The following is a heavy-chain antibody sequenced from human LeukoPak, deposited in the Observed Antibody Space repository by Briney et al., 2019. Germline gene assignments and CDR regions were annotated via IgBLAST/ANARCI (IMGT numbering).Heavy chain of an antibody. D-gene: IGHD6-19*01. CDR3: ARISLSGWVNDH. CDR2: ISSDGSST. Sequence: GGSLRLSCASSAFTFRSHWLHRVRQAPGKGLVWVTRISSDGSSTSYADSVKGRFTISRDNAKNTLFLQMSSLRAEDTAIYYCARISLSGWVNDHWGQGTLVTVSS. CDR1: AFTFRSHW. J-gene: IGHJ4*02. V-gene: IGHV3-74*01.